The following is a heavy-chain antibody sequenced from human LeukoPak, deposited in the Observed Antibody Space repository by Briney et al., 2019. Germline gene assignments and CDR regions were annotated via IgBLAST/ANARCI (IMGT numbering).Heavy chain of an antibody. Sequence: GGSLRLSCAASGFTFNSYSMNWVRQAPGKGLEWVSSISGSRSYVYYADSVKGRFTISRDNAKNSLYLQMNSLRAEDDTAVYYCARGFGSSIPYSYYYYLDVWGKGITVTVSS. J-gene: IGHJ6*03. CDR2: ISGSRSYV. CDR3: ARGFGSSIPYSYYYYLDV. CDR1: GFTFNSYS. V-gene: IGHV3-21*01. D-gene: IGHD6-6*01.